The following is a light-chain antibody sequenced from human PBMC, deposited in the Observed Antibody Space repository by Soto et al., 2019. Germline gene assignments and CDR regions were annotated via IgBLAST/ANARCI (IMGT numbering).Light chain of an antibody. CDR2: GAS. CDR1: QSVSSSY. V-gene: IGKV3-20*01. J-gene: IGKJ5*01. CDR3: QQYGSSRIT. Sequence: EIVLTQSPGTLSLSPGERATLSCRASQSVSSSYLAWYQQKPGQAPRLLIYGASSRATGIPDRFSGSGSGKDFTLTSSRLEPEDFAVYYCQQYGSSRITFGQGTRLESK.